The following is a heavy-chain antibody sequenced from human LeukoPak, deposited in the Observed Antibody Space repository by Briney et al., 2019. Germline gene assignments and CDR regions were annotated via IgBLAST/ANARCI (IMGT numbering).Heavy chain of an antibody. CDR2: ISYDGSNK. CDR3: ASQGGLLWFGELSGGMDV. Sequence: GGSLRLSCAASGFTFSSYAMNWVRQAPGKGLEWVAFISYDGSNKYHADSVKGRFTISRDNSKNTLYLQMNSLRAEDTAVYYCASQGGLLWFGELSGGMDVWGQGATVTVSS. V-gene: IGHV3-30-3*01. CDR1: GFTFSSYA. D-gene: IGHD3-10*01. J-gene: IGHJ6*02.